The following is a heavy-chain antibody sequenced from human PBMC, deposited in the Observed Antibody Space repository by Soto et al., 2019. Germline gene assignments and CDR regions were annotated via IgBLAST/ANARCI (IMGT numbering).Heavy chain of an antibody. CDR3: AKSRGSSWNYAMDA. J-gene: IGHJ6*02. Sequence: PGGSLRLSCAASGFTFSGYGLHWVRQAPGKGLEWVAVISYDGSNKYYADSVKGRFTISRDNSKNTLYLQMNSLRGEDTAVYYCAKSRGSSWNYAMDAWGQGTTVTVSS. D-gene: IGHD6-13*01. CDR2: ISYDGSNK. CDR1: GFTFSGYG. V-gene: IGHV3-30*18.